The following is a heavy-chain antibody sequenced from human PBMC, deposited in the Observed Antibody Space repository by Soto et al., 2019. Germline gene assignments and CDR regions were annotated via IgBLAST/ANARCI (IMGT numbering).Heavy chain of an antibody. D-gene: IGHD3-3*01. V-gene: IGHV3-30*18. J-gene: IGHJ4*02. Sequence: QVQLVESGGGVVQPGRSLRLSCAASGFTFSRYGMHWVRQAPGKGLEWVAVISYDGSNEYYADSVKGRFTISRDNSKNTLYLQMNSLRAEDTAVYYCAKDKRGSYDFWSGPAYYFDYWGQGSLVTVS. CDR1: GFTFSRYG. CDR2: ISYDGSNE. CDR3: AKDKRGSYDFWSGPAYYFDY.